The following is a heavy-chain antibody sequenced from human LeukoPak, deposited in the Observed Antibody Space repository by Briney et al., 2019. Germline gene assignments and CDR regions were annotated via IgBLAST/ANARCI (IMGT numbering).Heavy chain of an antibody. CDR1: GYTFTSYD. D-gene: IGHD6-19*01. CDR3: ARDPRDSSGSIGNWFDP. Sequence: ASVKVSCKASGYTFTSYDINWVRQATGQGLEWMGWMNPKSGNTGYAQKFQGRVTMTRNTSISTAYMELSRLRSDDTAVYYCARDPRDSSGSIGNWFDPWGQGTLVTVSS. V-gene: IGHV1-8*01. CDR2: MNPKSGNT. J-gene: IGHJ5*02.